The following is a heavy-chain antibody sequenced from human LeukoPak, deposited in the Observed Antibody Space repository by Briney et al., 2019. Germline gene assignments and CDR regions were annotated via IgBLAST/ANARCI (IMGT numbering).Heavy chain of an antibody. CDR3: ARDEGVLWFGEFV. V-gene: IGHV3-66*01. D-gene: IGHD3-10*01. CDR2: IYSGGST. CDR1: GFTVSSNY. J-gene: IGHJ3*01. Sequence: TGGSLRLSCAASGFTVSSNYMSWVRQAPGKGLEWVSVIYSGGSTYYADSVKGRFTISRDNSKNTLYLQMNSLRAEDTAVYYCARDEGVLWFGEFVWGQGTMVTVSS.